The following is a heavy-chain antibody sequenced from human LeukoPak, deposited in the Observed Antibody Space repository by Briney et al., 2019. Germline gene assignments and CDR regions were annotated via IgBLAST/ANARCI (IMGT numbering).Heavy chain of an antibody. D-gene: IGHD5-12*01. CDR2: IRYDGSNK. CDR3: ARGPSGYHNT. V-gene: IGHV3-30*02. CDR1: GITFRSYG. Sequence: GGSLRLSCAVSGITFRSYGMHWVRQAPGKGLEWVAFIRYDGSNKYYADSVKGRFTISRDNSKNTLYLQMNSLRAEDTAVYYCARGPSGYHNTGGQGTLVTVSS. J-gene: IGHJ4*02.